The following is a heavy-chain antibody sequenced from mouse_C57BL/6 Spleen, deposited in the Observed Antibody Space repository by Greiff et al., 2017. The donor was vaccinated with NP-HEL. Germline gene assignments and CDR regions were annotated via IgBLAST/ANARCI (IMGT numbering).Heavy chain of an antibody. CDR1: GYSITSGYY. V-gene: IGHV3-6*01. J-gene: IGHJ1*03. CDR2: ISYDGSN. D-gene: IGHD2-3*01. CDR3: ARENGYYVSLRYFDV. Sequence: VQLQQSGPGLVKPSQSLSLTCSVTGYSITSGYYLNWIRQFPGNKLEWMGYISYDGSNNYNPSLKNRISITRDTSKNQFFLKLNSVTTEDTATYYCARENGYYVSLRYFDVWGTGTTVTVSS.